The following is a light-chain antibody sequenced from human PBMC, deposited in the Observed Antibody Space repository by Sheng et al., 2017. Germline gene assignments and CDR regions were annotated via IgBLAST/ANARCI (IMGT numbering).Light chain of an antibody. Sequence: DIVMTQSPDSLAVSLAERATITCKSSQSVLYTSNNKNYLAWYQQKAGQPPKLLIYWASTRESGVPDRFSGSGSGTDFTLTITSLQAEDVAVYFCQQYYGIPFTFGPGTKV. CDR1: QSVLYTSNNKNY. CDR3: QQYYGIPFT. J-gene: IGKJ3*01. CDR2: WAS. V-gene: IGKV4-1*01.